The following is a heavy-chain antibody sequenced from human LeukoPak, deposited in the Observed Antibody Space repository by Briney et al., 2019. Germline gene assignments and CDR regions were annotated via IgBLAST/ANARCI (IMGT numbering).Heavy chain of an antibody. CDR2: IYHSGST. J-gene: IGHJ4*02. V-gene: IGHV4-4*02. D-gene: IGHD7-27*01. Sequence: SETLSLTCAVSGGSNSRSNWWSWVRQPPGKGLEWIGEIYHSGSTNYNPSLKSRVTISADTSKNQFSLKMSSVTAADTAVYFCARLRNWAWDFDSWGQGTLVTVSS. CDR1: GGSNSRSNW. CDR3: ARLRNWAWDFDS.